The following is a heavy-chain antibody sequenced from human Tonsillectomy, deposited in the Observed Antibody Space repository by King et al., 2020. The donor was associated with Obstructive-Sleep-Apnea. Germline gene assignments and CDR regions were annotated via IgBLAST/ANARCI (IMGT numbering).Heavy chain of an antibody. CDR2: IYYSGST. Sequence: QLQESGPGLVKPSQTLSLTCTVSGGSISSGGYYWSWIRQHPGKGLEWIGYIYYSGSTYYNPSLKSRVTISVDTSKNQFSLKLSSVTAADTAVYYCARGDMRGCSSTSCEGHFDYWGQGTLVTVSS. CDR3: ARGDMRGCSSTSCEGHFDY. J-gene: IGHJ4*02. D-gene: IGHD2-2*01. CDR1: GGSISSGGYY. V-gene: IGHV4-31*03.